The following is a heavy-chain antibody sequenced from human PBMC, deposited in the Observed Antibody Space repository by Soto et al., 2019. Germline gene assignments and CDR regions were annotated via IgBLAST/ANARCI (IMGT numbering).Heavy chain of an antibody. CDR2: ISWDGGST. Sequence: EVQLVESGGVVVQPGGSLRLSCAASGFTFDDYTMHWVRQAPGKGLEWVSLISWDGGSTYYADSVKGRFTISRDNSKNSLYLQMNSLRTEDTALYYCAKDREAQPYYYGMDVWGQGTTVTVSS. D-gene: IGHD1-26*01. J-gene: IGHJ6*02. V-gene: IGHV3-43*01. CDR1: GFTFDDYT. CDR3: AKDREAQPYYYGMDV.